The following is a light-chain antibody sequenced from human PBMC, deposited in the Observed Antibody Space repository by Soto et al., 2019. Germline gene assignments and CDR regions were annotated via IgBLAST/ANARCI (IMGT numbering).Light chain of an antibody. V-gene: IGKV1-5*01. Sequence: DIQMTQSPSTLSASVGDTVTITCRASQTITASLAWYQQKPGEAPQLLIYDVSHLESGVPSRFSGRGSGTEFSLTIRSLQPDDFATYYCKQYDSSRSFGRGTKVEI. CDR3: KQYDSSRS. CDR2: DVS. J-gene: IGKJ4*01. CDR1: QTITAS.